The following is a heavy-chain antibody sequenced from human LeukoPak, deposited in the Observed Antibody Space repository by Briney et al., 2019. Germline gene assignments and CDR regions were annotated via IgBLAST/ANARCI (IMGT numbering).Heavy chain of an antibody. CDR2: IYYSGST. V-gene: IGHV4-59*01. CDR1: GGSISSYY. CDR3: AREITYYYGSGGFDY. Sequence: SETLSLTCAVSGGSISSYYWSWIRQPPGKGLEWIGYIYYSGSTNYNPSLKSRVTISVDTSKNQFSLKLSSVTAADTAVYYCAREITYYYGSGGFDYWGQGTLVTVSS. D-gene: IGHD3-10*01. J-gene: IGHJ4*02.